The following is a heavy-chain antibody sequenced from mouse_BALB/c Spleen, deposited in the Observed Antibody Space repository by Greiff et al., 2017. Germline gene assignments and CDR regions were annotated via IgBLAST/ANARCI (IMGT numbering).Heavy chain of an antibody. V-gene: IGHV1-80*01. CDR3: ARDDSSGPWFAY. CDR2: IYPGDGDT. J-gene: IGHJ3*01. D-gene: IGHD3-2*01. CDR1: GYAFSSYW. Sequence: QVQLQQSGAELVRPGSSVKISCKASGYAFSSYWMNWVKQRPGRGLEWIGQIYPGDGDTNYNGKFKGKATLTADKSSSTAYMQLSSLTSEDSAVYFCARDDSSGPWFAYWGQGTLVTVSA.